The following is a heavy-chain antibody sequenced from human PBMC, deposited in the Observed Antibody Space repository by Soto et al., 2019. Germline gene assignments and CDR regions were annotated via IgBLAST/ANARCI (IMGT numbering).Heavy chain of an antibody. Sequence: ASVKVSCKASGYTFTSYAIHWVRQAPGQRLEWMGWINAGNGNTKYSQKFQGRVTITRDTSASTAYMELSSLRSEDTAVYYCARDSADSSGYYYYYYYGMDVWGQGTTVTVSS. V-gene: IGHV1-3*01. D-gene: IGHD3-22*01. CDR1: GYTFTSYA. CDR3: ARDSADSSGYYYYYYYGMDV. J-gene: IGHJ6*02. CDR2: INAGNGNT.